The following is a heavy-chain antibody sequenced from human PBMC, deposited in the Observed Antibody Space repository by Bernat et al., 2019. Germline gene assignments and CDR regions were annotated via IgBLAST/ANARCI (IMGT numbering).Heavy chain of an antibody. CDR3: ARDLWAGPHYYYYGMDV. D-gene: IGHD6-19*01. J-gene: IGHJ6*02. CDR2: INPSGGST. V-gene: IGHV1-46*01. CDR1: GYTFTSYY. Sequence: QVQLVQSGAEVKKPGASVKVSYKASGYTFTSYYMHWVRQAPGQGLEWMGIINPSGGSTSYAQKFQGRVTMTRDTSTSTVYMELSSLRSEDTAVYYCARDLWAGPHYYYYGMDVWGQGTTVTVSS.